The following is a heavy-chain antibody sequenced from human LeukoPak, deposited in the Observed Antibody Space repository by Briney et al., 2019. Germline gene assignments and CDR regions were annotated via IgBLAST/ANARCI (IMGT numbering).Heavy chain of an antibody. J-gene: IGHJ5*02. V-gene: IGHV3-21*01. D-gene: IGHD1-1*01. Sequence: GGSLRLSCAASGFTFSYYTMSWVRQAPGKGLEWVSSISSTGSSIYYADSVKGRFTISRDNAKNSLYLQMSSLRVEDTAVYYCARDDVDWNDVHWFDPWGQGTLVTVSS. CDR2: ISSTGSSI. CDR1: GFTFSYYT. CDR3: ARDDVDWNDVHWFDP.